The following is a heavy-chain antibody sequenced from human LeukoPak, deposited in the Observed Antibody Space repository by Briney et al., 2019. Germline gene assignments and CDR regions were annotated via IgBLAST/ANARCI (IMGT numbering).Heavy chain of an antibody. CDR3: ARGEYYYYGSGSGYFDY. J-gene: IGHJ4*02. CDR1: GGSISSSSYY. D-gene: IGHD3-10*01. CDR2: IYYSGST. V-gene: IGHV4-39*07. Sequence: SETLSLTCTVSGGSISSSSYYWGWIRQPPGKGLEWIGSIYYSGSTNYNPSLKSRVTISVDTSKNQFSLKLSSVTAADTAVYYCARGEYYYYGSGSGYFDYWGQGTLVTVSS.